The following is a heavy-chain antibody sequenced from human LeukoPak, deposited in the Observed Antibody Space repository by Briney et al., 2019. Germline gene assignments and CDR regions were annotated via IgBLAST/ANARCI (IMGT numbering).Heavy chain of an antibody. Sequence: GGSLRLSCAASGFPFSDYWMVWVRQAPGKGMEWVANIKQDGSEHYYADSVKGRFTISRDNAKNSLYLEMNSLRAEDTAVYYCSRSLDYWGQGALVTVSS. CDR1: GFPFSDYW. CDR3: SRSLDY. V-gene: IGHV3-7*01. J-gene: IGHJ4*02. CDR2: IKQDGSEH.